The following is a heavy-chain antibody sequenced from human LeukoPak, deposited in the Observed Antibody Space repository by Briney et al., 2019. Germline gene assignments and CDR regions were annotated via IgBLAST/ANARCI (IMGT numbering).Heavy chain of an antibody. J-gene: IGHJ6*02. V-gene: IGHV3-33*08. Sequence: GGSLRLSCAASGFTFSDYYMSWIRQAPGKGLEWVAVIWYDGSNKYYADSVKGRFTISRDNSKNTLYLQMNSLRAEDTAVYYCARDRAYYYYYGMDVWGQGTTVTVSS. CDR3: ARDRAYYYYYGMDV. CDR1: GFTFSDYY. CDR2: IWYDGSNK.